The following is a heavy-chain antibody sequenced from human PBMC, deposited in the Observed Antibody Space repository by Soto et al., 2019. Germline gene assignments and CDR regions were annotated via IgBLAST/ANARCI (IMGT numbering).Heavy chain of an antibody. CDR1: GFTFSSYS. Sequence: SGGSLRLSCAASGFTFSSYSMNWVRQAPGKGLEWVSSISSSSSYIYYADSVKGRFTISRDNAKNSLYLQMNSLRAEDTAVYYCARDTYCSGGSCHLWVVGYWGQGTLVTVSS. J-gene: IGHJ4*02. CDR2: ISSSSSYI. CDR3: ARDTYCSGGSCHLWVVGY. V-gene: IGHV3-21*01. D-gene: IGHD2-15*01.